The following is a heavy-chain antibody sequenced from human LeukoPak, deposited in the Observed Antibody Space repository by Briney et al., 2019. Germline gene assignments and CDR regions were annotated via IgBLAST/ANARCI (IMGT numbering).Heavy chain of an antibody. CDR3: ARGVIVAAIHFDN. J-gene: IGHJ4*02. D-gene: IGHD1-26*01. CDR2: IIPLFGTT. CDR1: GGSFSRHA. V-gene: IGHV1-69*05. Sequence: ASVKVSCKASGGSFSRHAISWVRQAPGQGLEWMGEIIPLFGTTHYAQKFQGRVTITTDESTSTGYVELSSLRSEDTAVYYCARGVIVAAIHFDNWGQGTLVTVSS.